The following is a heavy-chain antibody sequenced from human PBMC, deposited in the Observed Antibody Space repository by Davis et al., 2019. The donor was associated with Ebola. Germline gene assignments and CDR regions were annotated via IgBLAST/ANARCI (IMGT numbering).Heavy chain of an antibody. V-gene: IGHV3-30*02. CDR3: ANHLDFWSGYYQF. D-gene: IGHD3-3*01. J-gene: IGHJ3*01. CDR1: GFTFSSYA. CDR2: IRYDGKSK. Sequence: GESLKISCAASGFTFSSYAMHWVRQAPGKGLEWVSFIRYDGKSKYYADAVKGRFSISRENSKGTLYLQMNSLRAEDTAVYYCANHLDFWSGYYQFWGQGTMVTVSS.